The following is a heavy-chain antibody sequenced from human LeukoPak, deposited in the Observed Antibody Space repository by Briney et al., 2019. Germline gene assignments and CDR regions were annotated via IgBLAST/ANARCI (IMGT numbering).Heavy chain of an antibody. D-gene: IGHD5-18*01. J-gene: IGHJ4*02. Sequence: PGRSLGLSCAASGFTFSSYAIHWVRQAPGKGLEWVAVISYDGSNKYYVDSVKGRFTISRDNSKNTLYLQINSLRGEDTAVYYCARDRSQRAYSYGPDGEWGQGTLVTVSS. CDR1: GFTFSSYA. V-gene: IGHV3-30*01. CDR3: ARDRSQRAYSYGPDGE. CDR2: ISYDGSNK.